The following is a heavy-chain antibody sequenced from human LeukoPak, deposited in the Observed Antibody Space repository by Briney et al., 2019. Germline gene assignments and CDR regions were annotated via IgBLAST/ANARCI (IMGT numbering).Heavy chain of an antibody. D-gene: IGHD3-10*01. CDR1: GFTFSSHG. J-gene: IGHJ5*02. V-gene: IGHV3-33*06. CDR3: AKDLSYGSLWFDP. Sequence: PGRSLRLSCAASGFTFSSHGMQRVRQAPGKGLEWVALIWYDGSRTNYVDSVMGRFTISRDSSKNTLYLQMDNLRVEDTAVYFCAKDLSYGSLWFDPWGQGTLVTVSS. CDR2: IWYDGSRT.